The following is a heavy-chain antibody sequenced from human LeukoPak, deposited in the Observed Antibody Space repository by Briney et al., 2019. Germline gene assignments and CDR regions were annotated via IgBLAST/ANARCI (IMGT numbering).Heavy chain of an antibody. V-gene: IGHV3-7*03. CDR1: GFVFSNYW. CDR2: IKQDGSEK. J-gene: IGHJ5*02. CDR3: ARDEGDWFDP. Sequence: PGGSLRLSCAASGFVFSNYWMSWVRQAPGKGLEWVANIKQDGSEKYYVDSVKGRFTISRDNAKNSLYLQMNSLRAEDTAVYYCARDEGDWFDPWGQGTLVTVSS.